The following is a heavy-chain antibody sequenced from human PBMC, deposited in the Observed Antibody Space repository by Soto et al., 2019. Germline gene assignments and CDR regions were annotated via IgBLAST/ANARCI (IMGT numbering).Heavy chain of an antibody. D-gene: IGHD3-10*01. V-gene: IGHV4-34*01. J-gene: IGHJ4*02. CDR2: INHSGST. Sequence: QVQLQQWGAGLLKPSETLSLTCAVYGGSFSGYYWTWIRQPPGTGPEWIGEINHSGSTTYNPSLKXRXTXSXXTSNNQSSLKLTSVTAADTAVYYCARDKITSLFNYWGQGTLVTVSS. CDR3: ARDKITSLFNY. CDR1: GGSFSGYY.